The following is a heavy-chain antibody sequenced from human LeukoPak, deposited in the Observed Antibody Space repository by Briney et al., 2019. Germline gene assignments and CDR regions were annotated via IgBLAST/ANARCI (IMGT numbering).Heavy chain of an antibody. V-gene: IGHV4-39*02. CDR3: ARENGDYFDY. CDR2: VYYSGCT. J-gene: IGHJ4*02. D-gene: IGHD4-17*01. CDR1: GDSITSSSYY. Sequence: PSETLSLTCTVSGDSITSSSYYWGWMRQPPGKGLEWIRSVYYSGCTYYNPSLKSRVTISVDTSKNQFSLKLSSVTAADTAVYYCARENGDYFDYWGQATLVTVPS.